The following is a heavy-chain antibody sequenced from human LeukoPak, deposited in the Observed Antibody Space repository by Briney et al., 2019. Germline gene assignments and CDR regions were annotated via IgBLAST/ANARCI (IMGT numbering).Heavy chain of an antibody. Sequence: GGSLRLSCAASGFTFSSYEMNWVRQAPGKGLEWVSYISSSGTTIYYADSVKGRFTISRDNAKNSLYLQMNSLRAEDTAVYYCARGQSGSLLLDAFDIWGQGTMVTVSS. D-gene: IGHD1-26*01. CDR1: GFTFSSYE. CDR2: ISSSGTTI. CDR3: ARGQSGSLLLDAFDI. J-gene: IGHJ3*02. V-gene: IGHV3-48*03.